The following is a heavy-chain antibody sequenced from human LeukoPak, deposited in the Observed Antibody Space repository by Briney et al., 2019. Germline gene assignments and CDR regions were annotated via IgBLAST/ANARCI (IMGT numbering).Heavy chain of an antibody. CDR1: GGSFSGYY. V-gene: IGHV4-34*01. Sequence: PSETLSLTCAVYGGSFSGYYWSWIRQPPGKGLEWIGEINHSGSTNYNPSLKSRVTISVDTSKNQFSLKLSSVTAADTAVYYCARSGYERYYYYGMDVWGQGTTVTVSS. D-gene: IGHD5-12*01. CDR2: INHSGST. J-gene: IGHJ6*02. CDR3: ARSGYERYYYYGMDV.